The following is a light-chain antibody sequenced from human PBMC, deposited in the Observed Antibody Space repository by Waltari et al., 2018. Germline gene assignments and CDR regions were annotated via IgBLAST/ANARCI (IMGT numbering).Light chain of an antibody. CDR3: MQALQTPR. Sequence: DIVMTQSPLSLPVTPGEPASISCRSSQSLLHSNGYNYLDWYLQKPGQSPQLLIYLGSNRASGVPDRFSGSGSGTDFTLKISRVEAEDVGVYYCMQALQTPRFGGGTKVEIK. CDR2: LGS. CDR1: QSLLHSNGYNY. V-gene: IGKV2-28*01. J-gene: IGKJ4*01.